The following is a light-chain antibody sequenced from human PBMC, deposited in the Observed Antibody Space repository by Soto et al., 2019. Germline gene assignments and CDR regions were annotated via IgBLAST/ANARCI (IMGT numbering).Light chain of an antibody. Sequence: EIVLTQSAGTLSLSPGERATLSSRASQSVSSSYLAWYQQKPGQAPKVLIYRASSRATGIPDRFSGSGSGTDFTLTISRLEPEDFAVYYCQQYVSTPLTFGGGTKVDIK. J-gene: IGKJ4*01. CDR1: QSVSSSY. V-gene: IGKV3-20*01. CDR2: RAS. CDR3: QQYVSTPLT.